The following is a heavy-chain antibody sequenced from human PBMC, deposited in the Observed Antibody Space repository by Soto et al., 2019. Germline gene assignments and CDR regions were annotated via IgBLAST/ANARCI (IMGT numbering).Heavy chain of an antibody. CDR2: ISSSSSYI. Sequence: GGSLRLSCAASGFTFSSYSMNWVRQAPGKGLEWVSSISSSSSYIYYADSVKGRFTISRDNAKNSLYLQMNSLRAEDTAVYYCARVMRVYCIGGSCYPPDAIDIWGQGTMVTLSS. CDR3: ARVMRVYCIGGSCYPPDAIDI. V-gene: IGHV3-21*01. CDR1: GFTFSSYS. J-gene: IGHJ3*02. D-gene: IGHD2-15*01.